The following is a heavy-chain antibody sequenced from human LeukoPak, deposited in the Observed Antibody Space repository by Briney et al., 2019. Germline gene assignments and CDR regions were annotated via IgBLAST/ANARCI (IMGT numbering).Heavy chain of an antibody. CDR2: IYYSGST. CDR1: GGSISSSSYY. V-gene: IGHV4-39*01. D-gene: IGHD3-3*01. Sequence: SETLSLTCTVSGGSISSSSYYWGWIRQPPGKGLEWIGSIYYSGSTYYNPSLRSRVTISVDTSKNQFSLKLSSVTAADTAVYYCARRSPSDFWSGHQQYYFDYWGQGTLVTVSS. CDR3: ARRSPSDFWSGHQQYYFDY. J-gene: IGHJ4*02.